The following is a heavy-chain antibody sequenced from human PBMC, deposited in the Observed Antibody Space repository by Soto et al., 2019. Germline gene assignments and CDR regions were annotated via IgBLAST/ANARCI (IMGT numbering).Heavy chain of an antibody. Sequence: GGSLRLSGAASVFTFSSYWMHWVRQAPGKGLVWVSRINSDGSSTSYADSVKGRFTISRDNAKNTLYLQMNSLRAEDTAVYYCARDLVAASSFNYYYYGMDVWGQGTTVTVSS. CDR1: VFTFSSYW. CDR3: ARDLVAASSFNYYYYGMDV. J-gene: IGHJ6*02. D-gene: IGHD6-6*01. CDR2: INSDGSST. V-gene: IGHV3-74*01.